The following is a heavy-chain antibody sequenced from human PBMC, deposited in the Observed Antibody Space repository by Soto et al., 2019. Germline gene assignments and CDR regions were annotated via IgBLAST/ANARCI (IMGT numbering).Heavy chain of an antibody. CDR2: ISPGSSTI. J-gene: IGHJ5*02. CDR3: AREYYYDSSAYPGGWFDP. V-gene: IGHV3-48*02. CDR1: GFTFSSYT. Sequence: EVQLVESGGGLVQPGGSLRLSCAASGFTFSSYTMNWVRQAPGKGLEWVSYISPGSSTIYYADSVKGRFTISRDNAKNSLYLQMNSLRDEDTAMYYCAREYYYDSSAYPGGWFDPWGQGTLVTVSS. D-gene: IGHD3-22*01.